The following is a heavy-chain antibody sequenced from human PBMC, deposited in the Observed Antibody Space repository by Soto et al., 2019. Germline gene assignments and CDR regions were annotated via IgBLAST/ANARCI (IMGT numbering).Heavy chain of an antibody. CDR1: GFTFITST. D-gene: IGHD3-3*01. CDR2: IVVVSGNT. J-gene: IGHJ4*02. CDR3: AAGDYHDTSGYSSDY. V-gene: IGHV1-58*01. Sequence: GASMKVSCKASGFTFITSTVQWVRQARVLFFDLLGWIVVVSGNTFYAQNFQESVTFTRDESLSTAYMELSSLRFEDMGVYFCAAGDYHDTSGYSSDYWGQGTLVTVSS.